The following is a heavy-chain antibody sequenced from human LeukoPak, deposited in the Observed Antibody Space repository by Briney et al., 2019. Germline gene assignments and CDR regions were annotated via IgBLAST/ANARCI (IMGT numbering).Heavy chain of an antibody. CDR3: ARDVDTAMVLGAFDI. V-gene: IGHV4-59*01. Sequence: SETLSLTCTVSGGSISGYYWSWIRQPPGKGLEWIGYIYYSGSTNYNPSLKSRVTISVDTSKNQFSLKLSSVTAADTAVYYCARDVDTAMVLGAFDIRGQGTMVTVSS. CDR1: GGSISGYY. CDR2: IYYSGST. D-gene: IGHD5-18*01. J-gene: IGHJ3*02.